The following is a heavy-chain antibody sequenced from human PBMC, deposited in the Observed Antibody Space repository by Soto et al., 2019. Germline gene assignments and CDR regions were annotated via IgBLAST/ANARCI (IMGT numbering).Heavy chain of an antibody. J-gene: IGHJ4*02. V-gene: IGHV4-30-4*01. D-gene: IGHD3-22*01. CDR3: ARTHYSDRSGTDY. Sequence: LSLTCTVSGGSINSGDYHWSWIRQSPGKGLEWIGAIYYSGTTYYNPSLKSRLTISLDTSKNQFSLNLSSVTAADTAVYYCARTHYSDRSGTDYWGQGT. CDR1: GGSINSGDYH. CDR2: IYYSGTT.